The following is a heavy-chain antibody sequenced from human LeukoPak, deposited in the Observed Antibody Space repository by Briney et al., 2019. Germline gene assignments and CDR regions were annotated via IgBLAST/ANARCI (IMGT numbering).Heavy chain of an antibody. J-gene: IGHJ5*02. CDR3: ASVPAAHSEVWFDP. CDR2: IYPGDSDT. V-gene: IGHV5-51*01. D-gene: IGHD2-2*01. Sequence: GESLKISCKGSGYSFTSHWIGWVRQMPGKGLEWMGIIYPGDSDTRYSPSFQGQVTISADRSISTAYLQWSSLKASDTAMYYCASVPAAHSEVWFDPWGQGTLVTVSS. CDR1: GYSFTSHW.